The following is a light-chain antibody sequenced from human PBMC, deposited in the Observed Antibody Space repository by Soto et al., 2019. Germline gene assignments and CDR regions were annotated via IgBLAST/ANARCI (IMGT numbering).Light chain of an antibody. Sequence: QSVLTQPPAVSAAPGQKVTISCSGSSANIGGNYVSWYQHIPGTAPKLVIYDSDKRPSEIPDRFSGSKSGTPATLDITGLQTGDEADYYCGAWAGSLSVVLFGGGTKLTVL. CDR2: DSD. CDR3: GAWAGSLSVVL. V-gene: IGLV1-51*01. J-gene: IGLJ2*01. CDR1: SANIGGNY.